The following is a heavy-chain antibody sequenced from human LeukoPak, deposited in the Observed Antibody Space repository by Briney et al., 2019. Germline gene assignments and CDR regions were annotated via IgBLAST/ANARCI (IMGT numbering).Heavy chain of an antibody. J-gene: IGHJ4*02. CDR2: INPSGGST. Sequence: GASVRVSCKASGYTFTSYYMHWVRQAPGQGLEWMGIINPSGGSTSYAQKFQGRVTMTRDTSTSTVYMELSSLRSEDTAVYYCARNGPYDSSGYYLHYWGQGTLVTVSS. D-gene: IGHD3-22*01. CDR1: GYTFTSYY. CDR3: ARNGPYDSSGYYLHY. V-gene: IGHV1-46*01.